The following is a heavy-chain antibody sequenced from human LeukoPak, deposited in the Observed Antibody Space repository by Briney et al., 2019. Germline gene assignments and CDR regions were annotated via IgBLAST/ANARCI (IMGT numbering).Heavy chain of an antibody. CDR2: INHSGST. CDR3: ARGSGYYGSGSYRGRYFDY. Sequence: PSETLSLTCAVYGGSFSGYYWSWIRQPPGKGLEWIGEINHSGSTNYNPSLKSRVTISVDTSKNQFSLKLSSVTAADTAMYYCARGSGYYGSGSYRGRYFDYWGQGTLVTVSS. V-gene: IGHV4-34*01. CDR1: GGSFSGYY. D-gene: IGHD3-10*01. J-gene: IGHJ4*02.